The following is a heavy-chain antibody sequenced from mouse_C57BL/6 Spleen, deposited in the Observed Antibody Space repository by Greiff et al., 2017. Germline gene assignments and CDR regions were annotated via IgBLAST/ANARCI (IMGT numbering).Heavy chain of an antibody. J-gene: IGHJ1*03. Sequence: QVHVKQSGAELARPGASVKLSCKASGYTFTSYGISWVKQRTGQGLEWIGEIYPRRGNTYYNEKFKGKATLTADKSSSTAYMELRSLTSEDSAVYFCARSGYSNYEWYFDVWGTGTTVTVSS. CDR3: ARSGYSNYEWYFDV. D-gene: IGHD2-5*01. CDR1: GYTFTSYG. V-gene: IGHV1-81*01. CDR2: IYPRRGNT.